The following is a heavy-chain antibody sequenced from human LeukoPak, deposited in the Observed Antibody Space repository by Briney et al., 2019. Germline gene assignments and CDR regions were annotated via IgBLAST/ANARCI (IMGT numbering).Heavy chain of an antibody. CDR1: GYTFTSYG. CDR3: ARDVGATPFDY. J-gene: IGHJ4*02. V-gene: IGHV1-18*01. D-gene: IGHD1-26*01. Sequence: GASVNVSCKASGYTFTSYGISWVRQAPGQGLEWMGWISGYKGNTDYAQKFQGRVTMTTDTSTSTAYMELRSLRSDDTAVYYCARDVGATPFDYWGQGTLVTVSS. CDR2: ISGYKGNT.